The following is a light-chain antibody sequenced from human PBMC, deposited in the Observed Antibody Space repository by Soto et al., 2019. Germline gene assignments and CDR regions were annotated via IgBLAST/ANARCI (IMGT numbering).Light chain of an antibody. CDR3: CSYAGSYTNV. J-gene: IGLJ1*01. V-gene: IGLV2-11*01. CDR1: SSDVGGYNY. CDR2: DVS. Sequence: QSVLTQPRSVSGSPGQSVTISCTGTSSDVGGYNYVSWYQQHPGKAPKLMIYDVSKRPSGVPDRFSGSKSGNTASLTISGLQAEDEAEYYCCSYAGSYTNVFGTGTKLTVL.